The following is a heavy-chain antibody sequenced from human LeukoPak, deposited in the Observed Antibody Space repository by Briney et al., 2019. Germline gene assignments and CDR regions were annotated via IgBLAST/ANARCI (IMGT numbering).Heavy chain of an antibody. J-gene: IGHJ4*02. CDR1: GFTFSGFA. CDR3: TRLYSNGYDY. V-gene: IGHV3-73*01. Sequence: PGGSLRLSCAASGFTFSGFAIHWVRQASGKGLEWVGRIRSKANRYATAYAASVKGRFTISRDDSKNTAYLQMNSLKTEDTAVYYCTRLYSNGYDYWGQGTLVTVSS. CDR2: IRSKANRYAT. D-gene: IGHD4-11*01.